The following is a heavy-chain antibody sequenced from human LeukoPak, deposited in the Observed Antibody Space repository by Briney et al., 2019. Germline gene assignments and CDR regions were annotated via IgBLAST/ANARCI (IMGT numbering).Heavy chain of an antibody. CDR1: GFTFNNYA. Sequence: GSLRLSCAASGFTFNNYAMSWVRQAPGKGLEWVSSISGGGETTYYADSAEGRFTVSRDNSQNTLYLQMNSLRAEDTAVYYCARDYADYVGYFFFDYWGQGTLVTVSS. D-gene: IGHD4-17*01. CDR3: ARDYADYVGYFFFDY. J-gene: IGHJ4*02. V-gene: IGHV3-23*01. CDR2: ISGGGETT.